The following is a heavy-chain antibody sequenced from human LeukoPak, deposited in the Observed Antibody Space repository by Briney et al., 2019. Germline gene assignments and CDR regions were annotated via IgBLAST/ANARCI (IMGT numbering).Heavy chain of an antibody. CDR1: GFTFSSYA. Sequence: GGSLRLSCAASGFTFSSYAMSWVRQAPGKGLEWVSAFSGSGGSTYYADSVKGRFTISRDNSKNTLYLQMNSLRAEDTAVYYCAKAYYDSSGYDAFDIWGQGTMVTVSS. D-gene: IGHD3-22*01. CDR2: FSGSGGST. CDR3: AKAYYDSSGYDAFDI. V-gene: IGHV3-23*01. J-gene: IGHJ3*02.